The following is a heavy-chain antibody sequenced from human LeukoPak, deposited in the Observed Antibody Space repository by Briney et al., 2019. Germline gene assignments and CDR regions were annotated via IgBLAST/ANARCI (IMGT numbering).Heavy chain of an antibody. J-gene: IGHJ4*02. CDR3: AKERKSYYDSSGYPPYFDY. CDR1: GFTFSSYG. CDR2: ISYDGSNK. V-gene: IGHV3-30*18. D-gene: IGHD3-22*01. Sequence: GGSLRLSCAASGFTFSSYGMHWVRQAPGKGLEWVAVISYDGSNKYYADSVKGRFTISRDNSKNTLYLQMNSLRAEDTAVYYCAKERKSYYDSSGYPPYFDYWGQGTLVTVSS.